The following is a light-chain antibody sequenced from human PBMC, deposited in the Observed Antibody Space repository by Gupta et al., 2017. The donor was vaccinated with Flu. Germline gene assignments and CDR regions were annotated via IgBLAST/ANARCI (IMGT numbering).Light chain of an antibody. CDR1: QSVLYNYKNY. CDR3: QQYDNTPRT. Sequence: AVSLGERATINCKSSQSVLYNYKNYVAWYQQKPGQPPKLLIYWASARQSGVPDRFSGSGSGTDFTLTISSLQAEDVAVYYCQQYDNTPRTFGPGTKVAFK. CDR2: WAS. J-gene: IGKJ3*01. V-gene: IGKV4-1*01.